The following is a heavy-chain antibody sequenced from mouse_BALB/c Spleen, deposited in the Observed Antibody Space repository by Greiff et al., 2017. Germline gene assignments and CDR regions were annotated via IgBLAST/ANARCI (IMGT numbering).Heavy chain of an antibody. D-gene: IGHD2-4*01. Sequence: GQLQQPGAELVKPGASVKLSCKASGYTFTSYWMHWVKQRPGQGLEWIGEINPSNGRTNYNEKFKSKATLTVDKSSSTAYMQLSSLTSEDSAVYYCARENDYDVWGQGTLVTVSA. V-gene: IGHV1S81*02. CDR2: INPSNGRT. J-gene: IGHJ3*01. CDR1: GYTFTSYW. CDR3: ARENDYDV.